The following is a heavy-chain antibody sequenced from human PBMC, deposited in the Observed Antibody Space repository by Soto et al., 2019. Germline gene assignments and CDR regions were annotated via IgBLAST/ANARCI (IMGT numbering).Heavy chain of an antibody. D-gene: IGHD1-1*01. Sequence: ASVKVSCKAFGYTFTSYAVHLVRQAPGQRPEWMGWINVGNGDTKYSPKFQGRVSITRATSASTAYMELSSLRSEDTAVYYCARWRYLEYNFDYWGQGTLVTVSS. J-gene: IGHJ4*02. V-gene: IGHV1-3*01. CDR2: INVGNGDT. CDR3: ARWRYLEYNFDY. CDR1: GYTFTSYA.